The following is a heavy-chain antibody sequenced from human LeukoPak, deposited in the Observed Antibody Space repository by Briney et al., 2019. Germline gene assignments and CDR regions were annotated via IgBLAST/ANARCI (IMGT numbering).Heavy chain of an antibody. V-gene: IGHV4-59*01. CDR1: GGSISSYY. D-gene: IGHD1-26*01. CDR2: IYYTGST. J-gene: IGHJ4*02. CDR3: ASGRAFDFNY. Sequence: SETLSLTCTVSGGSISSYYWSWIRHPPGRGRVWIGYIYYTGSTNYNPSLKSRVNISVDTSKNQFSLKLSSVTAADTAVYYCASGRAFDFNYWGQGTLVTVSS.